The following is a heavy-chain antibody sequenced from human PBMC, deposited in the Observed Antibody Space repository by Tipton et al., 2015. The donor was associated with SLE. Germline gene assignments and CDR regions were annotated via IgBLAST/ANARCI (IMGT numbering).Heavy chain of an antibody. CDR1: GGSLSGDTYY. D-gene: IGHD3-10*01. V-gene: IGHV4-61*02. CDR2: IFTSGST. CDR3: ARDRRGWYFDL. Sequence: TLSLTCTVSGGSLSGDTYYWSWIRQPAGEGLEWIGRIFTSGSTYYNPSLKSRVTISVDTSKNQFSLKPSSVTAADTAVYYCARDRRGWYFDLWGRGTLVTVSS. J-gene: IGHJ2*01.